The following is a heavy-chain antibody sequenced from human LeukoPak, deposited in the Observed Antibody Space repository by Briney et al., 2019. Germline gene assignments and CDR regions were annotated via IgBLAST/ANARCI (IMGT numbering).Heavy chain of an antibody. CDR2: ISSSGSTI. V-gene: IGHV3-11*01. Sequence: GGSLRLSCAASGFTFSDYYMSWIRQAPGKGLEWVSYISSSGSTIYYADSVKGRFTISRGNAKNSLYLQMNSLRAEDTAVYYRARGGITMVQGVYYYYYYMDVWAKGPRSPSP. CDR3: ARGGITMVQGVYYYYYYMDV. CDR1: GFTFSDYY. D-gene: IGHD3-10*01. J-gene: IGHJ6*03.